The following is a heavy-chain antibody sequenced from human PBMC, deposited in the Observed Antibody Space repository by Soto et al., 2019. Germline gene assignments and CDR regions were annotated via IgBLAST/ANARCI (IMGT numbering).Heavy chain of an antibody. CDR3: AKGGRLDY. V-gene: IGHV3-23*01. CDR2: VSGSGDST. J-gene: IGHJ4*02. D-gene: IGHD5-12*01. CDR1: GFTFTTYV. Sequence: PGGSLRLSCAASGFTFTTYVMSWVRQVPGKGLEWVSAVSGSGDSTYYTDSVKGRFTISRDNSKNTLYLQMNSLRAEDTAVYYCAKGGRLDYWGQGTLVTVSS.